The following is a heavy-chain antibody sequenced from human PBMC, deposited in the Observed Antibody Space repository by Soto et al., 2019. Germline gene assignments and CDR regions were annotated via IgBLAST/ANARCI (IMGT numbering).Heavy chain of an antibody. CDR3: AKATTNGGWFNPFDS. CDR2: LSGSGTST. V-gene: IGHV3-23*04. D-gene: IGHD6-19*01. Sequence: VQLVDSGGGVVQPGGSLRLSCAASGFSFVNYAMNWVRQAPGKGLEWVSGLSGSGTSTYYADSVKGRFTISRDNSRDTLFLQMNSLTADDTAVYYCAKATTNGGWFNPFDSWGQGALVTVSS. CDR1: GFSFVNYA. J-gene: IGHJ4*02.